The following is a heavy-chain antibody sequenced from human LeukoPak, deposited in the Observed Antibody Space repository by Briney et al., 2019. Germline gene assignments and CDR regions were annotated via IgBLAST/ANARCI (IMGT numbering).Heavy chain of an antibody. D-gene: IGHD3-22*01. Sequence: PGGSLRLSCAASGFTFSSYWMSWVRQAPGKGLEWVANIKQDGSEKYYVDSVKGRFTISRDNAKNSLYLQMNSLRAEDTAVYYCARPPRPGYYDSSGHDAFDIWGQGTMVTVSS. CDR2: IKQDGSEK. J-gene: IGHJ3*02. V-gene: IGHV3-7*01. CDR1: GFTFSSYW. CDR3: ARPPRPGYYDSSGHDAFDI.